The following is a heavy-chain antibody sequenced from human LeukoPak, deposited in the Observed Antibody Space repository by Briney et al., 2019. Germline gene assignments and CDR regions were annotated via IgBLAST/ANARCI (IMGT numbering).Heavy chain of an antibody. J-gene: IGHJ1*01. Sequence: SETLSLTCTVSGGSISSSSYYWGWIRQPPGKGLEWIGSIYYTGSTYYNPSLKSRVTISVDTSKNQFSLRLSSVTAADTAVYYCARDYRLTQIQYWGQGTLVTVSS. CDR2: IYYTGST. CDR3: ARDYRLTQIQY. D-gene: IGHD1-26*01. CDR1: GGSISSSSYY. V-gene: IGHV4-39*07.